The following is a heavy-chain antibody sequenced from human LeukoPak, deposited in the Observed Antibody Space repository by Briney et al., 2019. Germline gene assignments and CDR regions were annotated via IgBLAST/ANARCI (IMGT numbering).Heavy chain of an antibody. CDR3: XXXXIXXXXXYLDX. J-gene: IGHJ4*02. CDR1: GFTFSTYP. V-gene: IGHV3-30*04. CDR2: ISYDGTHF. Sequence: GGSLRLSCAASGFTFSTYPMHWVRQAPGKGLEWVAVISYDGTHFIYPDSVKGRFTISRDDSKNTLYLQMNTLIPEDTAGYYXXXXXIXXXXXYLDXXXQXTLVTVXS.